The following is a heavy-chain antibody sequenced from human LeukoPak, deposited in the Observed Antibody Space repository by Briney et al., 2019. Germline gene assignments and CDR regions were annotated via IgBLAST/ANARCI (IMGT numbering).Heavy chain of an antibody. CDR2: MNLNSGGT. CDR3: ARVAAVAGMVLYY. CDR1: GYTGDY. D-gene: IGHD6-19*01. Sequence: ASVKVSCKASGYTGDYMHWVRQAPGQGLEWMGWMNLNSGGTNYAQKLQGRVTMTTDTSTSTAYMELRSLRSDDTAVYYCARVAAVAGMVLYYWGQGTLVTVSS. V-gene: IGHV1-2*02. J-gene: IGHJ4*02.